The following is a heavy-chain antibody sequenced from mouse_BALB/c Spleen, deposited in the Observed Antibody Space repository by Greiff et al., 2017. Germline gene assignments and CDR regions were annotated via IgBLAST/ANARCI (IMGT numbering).Heavy chain of an antibody. CDR2: IRNKANGYTT. CDR1: GFTFTDYY. CDR3: ARDDYDVTFAY. V-gene: IGHV7-3*02. Sequence: EVKLVESGGGLVQPGGSLRLSCATSGFTFTDYYMSWVRQPPGKALEWLGFIRNKANGYTTEYSASVKGRFTISRDNSQSILYLQMNTLRAEDSATYYCARDDYDVTFAYWGQGTLVTVSA. J-gene: IGHJ3*01. D-gene: IGHD2-4*01.